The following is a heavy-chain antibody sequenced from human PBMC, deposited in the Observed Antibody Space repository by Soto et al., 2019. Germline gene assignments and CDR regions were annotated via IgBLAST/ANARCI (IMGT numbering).Heavy chain of an antibody. CDR2: IYYSGST. V-gene: IGHV4-59*05. J-gene: IGHJ4*02. CDR3: ARHTPAISISDH. CDR1: GCSISSYY. Sequence: SETLSLTCTFSGCSISSYYWSWIRQPPGKGLEWIGSIYYSGSTYYNPSLKSRVTISVDTSKNQFSLKLSSVTAADTAVYYCARHTPAISISDHWGQGTLVTVSS. D-gene: IGHD2-15*01.